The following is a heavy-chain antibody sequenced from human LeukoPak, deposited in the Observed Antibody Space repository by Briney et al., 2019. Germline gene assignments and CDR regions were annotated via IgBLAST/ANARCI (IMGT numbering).Heavy chain of an antibody. D-gene: IGHD3-10*01. CDR2: IYYSGST. J-gene: IGHJ5*02. CDR1: GGSISSSSYY. V-gene: IGHV4-39*07. Sequence: SETLSLTCTVSGGSISSSSYYWGWIRQPPGKGLEWIGSIYYSGSTYYNPSLKSRVTISVDTSKNQFSLKLSSVTAADTAVYYCARCITMVRGVPNARFDPWGQGTLVTVSS. CDR3: ARCITMVRGVPNARFDP.